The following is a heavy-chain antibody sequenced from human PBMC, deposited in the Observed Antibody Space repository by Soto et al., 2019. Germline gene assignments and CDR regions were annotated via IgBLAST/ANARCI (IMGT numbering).Heavy chain of an antibody. CDR1: GGSISSYY. J-gene: IGHJ6*02. D-gene: IGHD5-18*01. CDR2: IYTSGST. Sequence: PSETLSLTCTVSGGSISSYYWSWIRQPAGKGLEWIGRIYTSGSTNYNPSLKSRVTMSVDTSKNQFSLKLSSVTAAAAAVYYCARDPLCGYSYGSWVDAGMDVWGQGTTVT. CDR3: ARDPLCGYSYGSWVDAGMDV. V-gene: IGHV4-4*07.